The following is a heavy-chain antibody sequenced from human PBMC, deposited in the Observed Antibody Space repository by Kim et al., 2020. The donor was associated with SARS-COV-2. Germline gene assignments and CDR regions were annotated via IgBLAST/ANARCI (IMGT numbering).Heavy chain of an antibody. CDR1: GFTFSSYG. D-gene: IGHD2-21*01. J-gene: IGHJ4*02. Sequence: GGSLRLSCAASGFTFSSYGMTWIHQAPGKGLQWVSAITGSGNTTYFAASVRGRFTISRDNSRNMLYLQMNSLRAEDTALYYCAKVRLASLYSNFDYWGQGTLVTVSS. CDR2: ITGSGNTT. CDR3: AKVRLASLYSNFDY. V-gene: IGHV3-23*01.